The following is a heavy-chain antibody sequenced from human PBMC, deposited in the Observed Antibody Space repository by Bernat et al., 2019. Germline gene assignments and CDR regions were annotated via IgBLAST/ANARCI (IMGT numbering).Heavy chain of an antibody. CDR2: IYSGGST. Sequence: EVQLVESGGGLVQPGGSLRLSCAASGFTVSSNYMSWVRQAPGKGLEWVSVIYSGGSTYSADSVKGRFTISRDNSKNTLYLQMNSLRAEDTAVYYCARDYGDYEYYYYYGMDVWGQGTTVTVSS. J-gene: IGHJ6*02. D-gene: IGHD4-17*01. CDR1: GFTVSSNY. CDR3: ARDYGDYEYYYYYGMDV. V-gene: IGHV3-66*01.